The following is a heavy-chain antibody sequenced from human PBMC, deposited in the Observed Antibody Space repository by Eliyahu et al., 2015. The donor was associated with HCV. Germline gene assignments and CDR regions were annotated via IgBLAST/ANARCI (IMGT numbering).Heavy chain of an antibody. J-gene: IGHJ4*02. Sequence: EVQLVESGGGLIQPGGSLRLXXAASGFXVSSNXMSXVRQAXGKGLEWVSVIYSGGSTYYADSVKGHFTISRDNSKNTLYLQMNSLRAEDTAVYYCARVPRNYYDSSGYGNWGQGTLVTVSS. V-gene: IGHV3-53*01. CDR3: ARVPRNYYDSSGYGN. D-gene: IGHD3-22*01. CDR2: IYSGGST. CDR1: GFXVSSNX.